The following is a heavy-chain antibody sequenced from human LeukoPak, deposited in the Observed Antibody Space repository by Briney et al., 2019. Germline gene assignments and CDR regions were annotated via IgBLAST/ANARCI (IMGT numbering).Heavy chain of an antibody. V-gene: IGHV4-59*01. CDR2: IYYSGST. J-gene: IGHJ5*02. CDR3: ARVSRGTDCSGGSCWLSWFDP. D-gene: IGHD2-15*01. Sequence: SETLSLTCTVSGGSISSYYWSWIRQPPGKGLEWIGYIYYSGSTNYNPSLKSRVTISVDTSKNQFSLKLSSVTAADTAVYYCARVSRGTDCSGGSCWLSWFDPWGQGTLVIVSS. CDR1: GGSISSYY.